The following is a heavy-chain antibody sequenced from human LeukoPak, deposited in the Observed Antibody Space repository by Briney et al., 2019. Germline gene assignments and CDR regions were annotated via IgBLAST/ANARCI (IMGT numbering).Heavy chain of an antibody. J-gene: IGHJ3*02. CDR1: GFTVNYYY. CDR3: VPQCGRPI. V-gene: IGHV3-7*01. Sequence: PGGSLRLSCAASGFTVNYYYMSWVRQAPGKGLEWVANINEDGSVKDYVDSVKGRFTISRDNAKNSLSLQMTSLRAEDTAVYYCVPQCGRPIWGQGTKLTVSS. CDR2: INEDGSVK. D-gene: IGHD6-19*01.